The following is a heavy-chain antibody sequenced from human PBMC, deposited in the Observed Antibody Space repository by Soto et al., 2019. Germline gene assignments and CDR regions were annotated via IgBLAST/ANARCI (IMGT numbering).Heavy chain of an antibody. Sequence: SETLSLTCTVSGGSISSYYWSWIRQPPGKGLEWIGYIYYSGSTNYNPSLKSRVTISVDTSKNQFSLKLSSVTAADTAVYYCARASYVGYYYGMDVWGQGTTVTVSS. CDR3: ARASYVGYYYGMDV. CDR2: IYYSGST. V-gene: IGHV4-59*01. CDR1: GGSISSYY. D-gene: IGHD3-16*01. J-gene: IGHJ6*02.